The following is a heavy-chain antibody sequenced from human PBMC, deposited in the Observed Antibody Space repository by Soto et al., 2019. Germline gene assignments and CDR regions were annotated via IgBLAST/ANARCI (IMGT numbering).Heavy chain of an antibody. CDR3: ATDRDSYSYDRRAAFDI. CDR2: FDPEDGET. V-gene: IGHV1-24*01. D-gene: IGHD5-18*01. CDR1: GYTLTELS. Sequence: QVPLVQSGAEVKKPGASVKVSCQVSGYTLTELSMHWVRQAPGKGLEWMGGFDPEDGETIYAQKFQGRVTMTEDTSTDTAYMELSSLRSEDTAVYYCATDRDSYSYDRRAAFDIWGQGTMVTVSS. J-gene: IGHJ3*02.